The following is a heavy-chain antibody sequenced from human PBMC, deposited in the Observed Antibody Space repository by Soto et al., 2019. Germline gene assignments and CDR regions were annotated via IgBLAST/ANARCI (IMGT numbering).Heavy chain of an antibody. V-gene: IGHV3-23*01. Sequence: EVQLLESGGGLVQPGGSLRLSCAASGVTFTSYAMTWVRQVPGEGPQWVSSISKSGDSTYYADSVKGRFTTSRDNSKNTLYLQMNSLRAEDTAIYYCAKGSFGFDYWGQGTLVTVSS. CDR2: ISKSGDST. D-gene: IGHD3-10*01. J-gene: IGHJ4*02. CDR3: AKGSFGFDY. CDR1: GVTFTSYA.